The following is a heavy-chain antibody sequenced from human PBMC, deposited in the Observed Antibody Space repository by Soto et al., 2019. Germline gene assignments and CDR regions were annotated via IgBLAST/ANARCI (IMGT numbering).Heavy chain of an antibody. CDR1: GFTFSTFS. V-gene: IGHV3-48*02. Sequence: EVQLVESGGGSVQPGGSLRLSCAASGFTFSTFSMNWFRQAPGRGLEWISYISGGGRPISYADSVNGRFTISRDNAKNSLYLQMDSLTDEDTAVYYCARDLGWAFDSWGQGTLVTVSS. CDR3: ARDLGWAFDS. J-gene: IGHJ4*02. CDR2: ISGGGRPI. D-gene: IGHD6-19*01.